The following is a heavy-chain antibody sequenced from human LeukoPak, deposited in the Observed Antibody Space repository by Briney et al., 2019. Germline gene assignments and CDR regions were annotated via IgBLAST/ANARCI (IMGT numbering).Heavy chain of an antibody. CDR2: IYHSGST. D-gene: IGHD6-13*01. Sequence: PSETLSLTCTVSGGSISSGGYYWSWIRQPPGKGLEWIGYIYHSGSTYYNPSLKSRVTISVDRSKNQFSPKLSSVTAADTAVYYCARGLIAAASQYNWFDPWGQGTLVTVSS. CDR3: ARGLIAAASQYNWFDP. J-gene: IGHJ5*02. V-gene: IGHV4-30-2*01. CDR1: GGSISSGGYY.